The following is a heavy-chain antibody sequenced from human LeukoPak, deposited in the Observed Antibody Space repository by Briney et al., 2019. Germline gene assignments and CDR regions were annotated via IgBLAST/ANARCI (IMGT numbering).Heavy chain of an antibody. CDR3: AKEGGSYYPFDY. CDR2: MNPNSGNT. J-gene: IGHJ4*02. Sequence: ASVKVSCKASGYTFTSYDINWVRQATGQGLEWMGWMNPNSGNTGYAQKFQGRVTMTRNTSISTAYMELSSLRSEDTAVYYCAKEGGSYYPFDYWGQGTLVTVSS. CDR1: GYTFTSYD. D-gene: IGHD1-26*01. V-gene: IGHV1-8*01.